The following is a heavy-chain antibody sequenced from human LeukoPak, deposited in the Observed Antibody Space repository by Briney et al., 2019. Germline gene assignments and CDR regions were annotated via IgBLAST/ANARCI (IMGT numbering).Heavy chain of an antibody. V-gene: IGHV3-7*01. CDR2: IKQDGSEK. Sequence: PGGSLRLSCAASGFTFSTSGMNWVRQAPGKGLEWVANIKQDGSEKFYVDSVKGRFTISRDNAKNSLYLQMNSLRAEDTALYYCAGGTGWLIDSWGQGTLVTVSS. CDR1: GFTFSTSG. D-gene: IGHD6-19*01. CDR3: AGGTGWLIDS. J-gene: IGHJ4*02.